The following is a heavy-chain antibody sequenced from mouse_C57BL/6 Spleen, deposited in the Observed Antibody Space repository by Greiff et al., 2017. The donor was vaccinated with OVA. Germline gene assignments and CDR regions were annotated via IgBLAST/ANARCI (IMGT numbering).Heavy chain of an antibody. CDR2: IYWDDDK. CDR3: ARREEDYGNYWYFDV. D-gene: IGHD2-1*01. CDR1: GFSLSTSGMG. Sequence: QVTLKESGPGILQSSQTLSLTCSFSGFSLSTSGMGVSWIRQPSGKGLEWLAHIYWDDDKRYTPSLKSRPTISKDTSRNQVYLKITSVDTADTATYYSARREEDYGNYWYFDVWGTGTTVTVSS. V-gene: IGHV8-12*01. J-gene: IGHJ1*03.